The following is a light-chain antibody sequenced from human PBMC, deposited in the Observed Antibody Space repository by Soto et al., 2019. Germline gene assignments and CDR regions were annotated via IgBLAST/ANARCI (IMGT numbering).Light chain of an antibody. J-gene: IGLJ3*02. Sequence: QSALTQPASVSGSPGQSITISCTGTSSDIGAYNYVSWYQQHPGKAPKVMIFDVTNRPSGVSNRFSGSKSGNTASLTISGLQAEDEWDYHCISYTSSSTWGFGGGTQLTV. V-gene: IGLV2-14*01. CDR2: DVT. CDR1: SSDIGAYNY. CDR3: ISYTSSSTWG.